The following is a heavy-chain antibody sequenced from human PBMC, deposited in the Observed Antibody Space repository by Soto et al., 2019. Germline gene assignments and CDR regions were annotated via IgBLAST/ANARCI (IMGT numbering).Heavy chain of an antibody. V-gene: IGHV3-23*01. CDR1: GFTFSSYA. D-gene: IGHD3-10*01. Sequence: GGSLKISCAASGFTFSSYAMSWVRQAPGKGLEWVSAISGSGGSTYYADSVKGRFTISRDNSKNTLYLQMNSLRAEDTAVYYCAKVYGFGGGRNDYGMDVWGQGTTVTVSS. CDR2: ISGSGGST. J-gene: IGHJ6*02. CDR3: AKVYGFGGGRNDYGMDV.